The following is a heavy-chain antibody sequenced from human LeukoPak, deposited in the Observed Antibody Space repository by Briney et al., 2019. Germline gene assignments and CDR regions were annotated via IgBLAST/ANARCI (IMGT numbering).Heavy chain of an antibody. V-gene: IGHV3-30*03. Sequence: GGSLRLSCAASGFTFSSYGMHWVRQAPGKGLDWVAVISYDGSNKYYADSVKGRFTISRDNSKSTLYLQMNSLRAEDTAVYYCARDNYDSSGYAIPFDYWGQGTLVTVSS. J-gene: IGHJ4*02. CDR3: ARDNYDSSGYAIPFDY. D-gene: IGHD3-22*01. CDR2: ISYDGSNK. CDR1: GFTFSSYG.